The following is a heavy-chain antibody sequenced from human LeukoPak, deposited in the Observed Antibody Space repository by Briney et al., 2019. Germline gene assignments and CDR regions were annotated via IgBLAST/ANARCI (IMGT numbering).Heavy chain of an antibody. J-gene: IGHJ4*02. D-gene: IGHD5-18*01. CDR3: ARGQHSYGYFNGFDY. CDR2: IYYSGST. V-gene: IGHV4-59*01. Sequence: SETLSLTCTVSGGSISSYYWNWIRQPPGKGLEWIGYIYYSGSTNYNPSLESRVTMSVDTSRNQFSLKLSSVTAADTAVYYCARGQHSYGYFNGFDYWGQGTLVTVSS. CDR1: GGSISSYY.